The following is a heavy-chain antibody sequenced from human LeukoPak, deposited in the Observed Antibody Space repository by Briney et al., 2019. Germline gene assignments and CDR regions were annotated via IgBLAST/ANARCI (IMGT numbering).Heavy chain of an antibody. Sequence: ASETLSLTCTVSGGSISSYYWSWIRQPPGKGLEWIGYIYYSGSTNYNPSLKSRVTISVDTSKNQFSLKLSSVTAADTAVYYCARGGGNSTYYFDYWGQGTLVTVSS. CDR1: GGSISSYY. J-gene: IGHJ4*02. D-gene: IGHD4-23*01. CDR3: ARGGGNSTYYFDY. V-gene: IGHV4-59*12. CDR2: IYYSGST.